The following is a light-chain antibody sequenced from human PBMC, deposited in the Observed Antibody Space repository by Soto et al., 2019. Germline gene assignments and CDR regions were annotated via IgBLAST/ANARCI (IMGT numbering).Light chain of an antibody. CDR2: KAS. J-gene: IGKJ2*01. CDR1: QSVSYW. V-gene: IGKV1-5*03. Sequence: DIQMTQSPSTLSASVGERVTITCRASQSVSYWLAWYQQKPGKAPKLLIYKASNLESGVPSRFSGSGSGTEFSLTISSLQPDDFATYYCQQYNTLFPYTFGQGTKLDIK. CDR3: QQYNTLFPYT.